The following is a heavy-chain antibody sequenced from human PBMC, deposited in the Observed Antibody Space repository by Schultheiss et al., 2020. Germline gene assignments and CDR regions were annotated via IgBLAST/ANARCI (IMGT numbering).Heavy chain of an antibody. D-gene: IGHD6-13*01. J-gene: IGHJ5*02. CDR3: ARLPLIAAADKKYNWFDP. CDR2: ISSSSSAI. CDR1: GFTFSSYS. V-gene: IGHV3-48*04. Sequence: GGSLRLSCAASGFTFSSYSMNWVRQAPGKGLEWVSYISSSSSAIYYSDSVKGRFTISRDNAKNSLYLQMNSLRAEDTAVYYCARLPLIAAADKKYNWFDPWGQGTLVTVSS.